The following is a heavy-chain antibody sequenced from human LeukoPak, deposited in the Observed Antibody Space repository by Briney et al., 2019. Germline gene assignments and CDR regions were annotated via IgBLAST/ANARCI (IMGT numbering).Heavy chain of an antibody. CDR1: GYSISSGYY. Sequence: PSETLSLTCTVSGYSISSGYYWGWIRQPPGKGLEWIGSIYYSGSTYYNPSLKSRVTISVDTSKNHFSLKLSSVTAADTAVYYCARLEGFGELFDPWGQGTLVTVSS. CDR3: ARLEGFGELFDP. J-gene: IGHJ5*02. CDR2: IYYSGST. D-gene: IGHD3-10*01. V-gene: IGHV4-38-2*02.